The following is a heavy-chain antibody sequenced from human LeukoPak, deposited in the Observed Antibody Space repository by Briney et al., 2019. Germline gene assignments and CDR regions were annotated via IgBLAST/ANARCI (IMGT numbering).Heavy chain of an antibody. D-gene: IGHD5-18*01. J-gene: IGHJ4*02. CDR3: ARDSGGYSYGYSGSDY. CDR1: GFTFSTYA. CDR2: ISYDGSNK. Sequence: PGGSLRLSCAASGFTFSTYAMSWVRQIPGKGLEWVAVISYDGSNKYYADSVKGRFTISRDNSKNTLYLQMNSLRAEDTAVYYCARDSGGYSYGYSGSDYWGQGTLVTVSS. V-gene: IGHV3-30*04.